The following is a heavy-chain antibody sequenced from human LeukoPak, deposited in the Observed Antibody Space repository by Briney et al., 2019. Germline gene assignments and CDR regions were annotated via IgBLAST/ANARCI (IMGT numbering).Heavy chain of an antibody. V-gene: IGHV1-2*06. CDR3: ARGKRLAFTIFGVVIMWDY. D-gene: IGHD3-3*01. CDR2: INPNSGGT. CDR1: GYTFTGYY. J-gene: IGHJ4*02. Sequence: VASVKVSCKASGYTFTGYYMHWVRQAPGQGLEWMGRINPNSGGTNYAQKFRGRVTMTRDTSISTAYMELSRLRSDDTAVYYCARGKRLAFTIFGVVIMWDYWGQGTLVTVSS.